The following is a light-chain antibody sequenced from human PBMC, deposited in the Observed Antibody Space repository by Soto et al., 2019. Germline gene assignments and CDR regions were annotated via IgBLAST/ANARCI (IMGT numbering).Light chain of an antibody. CDR2: AAS. CDR1: QSISRF. V-gene: IGKV1-39*01. Sequence: DIQMTQSPSSLSASVGDRVTITCRASQSISRFLNWYQQKPGKAPKLLIYAASSLESGVPSRFSGGCSGTDFTVIISSLQPEDFATYYCQQSYSTPLTFGGGTKVEIK. CDR3: QQSYSTPLT. J-gene: IGKJ4*01.